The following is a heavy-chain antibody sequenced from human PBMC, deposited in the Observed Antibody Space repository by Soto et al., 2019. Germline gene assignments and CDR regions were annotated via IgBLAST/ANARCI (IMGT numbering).Heavy chain of an antibody. D-gene: IGHD3-10*01. CDR2: IYYSGST. J-gene: IGHJ3*02. CDR3: ARHLLGASTMVRGTDDAFDI. CDR1: GGAISSSSYY. Sequence: SETLSLTCTVSGGAISSSSYYWCWIRQPPGKGLEWIGSIYYSGSTYYNPSLKSRVTISVDTSKNQFSLKLSSVTAAGTAVYYCARHLLGASTMVRGTDDAFDIWGQGTMVTVSS. V-gene: IGHV4-39*01.